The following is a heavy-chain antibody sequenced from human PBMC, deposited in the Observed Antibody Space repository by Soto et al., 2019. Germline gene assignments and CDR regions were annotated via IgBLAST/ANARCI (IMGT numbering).Heavy chain of an antibody. D-gene: IGHD3-22*01. J-gene: IGHJ5*02. V-gene: IGHV4-31*03. CDR2: IYYSGST. CDR3: ARDSDSSGQVWFDP. CDR1: GGSISSGGYY. Sequence: QVQLQESGPGLVKPSQTLSLTCTVSGGSISSGGYYWSWIRQHPGKGLEWIGYIYYSGSTYYNPSLKSRFTISVDTSKNQFSLKLSSVTAADTAVYYCARDSDSSGQVWFDPWGQGTLVTVSS.